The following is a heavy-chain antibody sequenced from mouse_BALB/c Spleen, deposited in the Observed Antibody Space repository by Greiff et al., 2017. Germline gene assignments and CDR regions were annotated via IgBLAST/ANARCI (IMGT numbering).Heavy chain of an antibody. CDR3: ARDNYAMDY. CDR2: ISSGGSYT. J-gene: IGHJ4*01. V-gene: IGHV5-6*02. Sequence: DVMLVESGGELVKPGGSLKLSCAASGFTFSSYGMSWVRQTPDKRLEWVATISSGGSYTYYPDSVKGRFTISRDNAKNTLYLQMSSLKSEDTAMYYCARDNYAMDYWGQGTSVTVSA. CDR1: GFTFSSYG.